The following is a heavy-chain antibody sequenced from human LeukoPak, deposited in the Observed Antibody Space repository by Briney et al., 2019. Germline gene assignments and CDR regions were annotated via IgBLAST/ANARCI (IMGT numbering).Heavy chain of an antibody. CDR2: ITTGNSFL. CDR3: ARGAATRKSGFYYYYLHV. J-gene: IGHJ6*03. Sequence: GGSLRLSCAASGFTFSSYNVNWVRHAPGKGREWVSSITTGNSFLYFADSVKGRFTIFRDHANNSLYLQMNSLRADDTAVYYCARGAATRKSGFYYYYLHVWRKETAVTVSS. D-gene: IGHD5-12*01. V-gene: IGHV3-21*01. CDR1: GFTFSSYN.